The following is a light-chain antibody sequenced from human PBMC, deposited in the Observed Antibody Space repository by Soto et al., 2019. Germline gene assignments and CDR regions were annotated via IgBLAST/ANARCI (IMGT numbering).Light chain of an antibody. CDR2: YVS. CDR3: SSYTRSSTQV. CDR1: GSGFGGNNY. J-gene: IGLJ1*01. V-gene: IGLV2-14*03. Sequence: QSALTQPASVSGSPGQSLTISCTGTGSGFGGNNYVSWYQQHPGTAPKLMISYVSNRPSGVSNRFSGSKSGNTASLTISGLQAEDEADYYCSSYTRSSTQVFGSGTKLTVL.